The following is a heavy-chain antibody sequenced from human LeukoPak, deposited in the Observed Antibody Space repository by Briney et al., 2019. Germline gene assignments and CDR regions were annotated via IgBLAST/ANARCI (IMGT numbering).Heavy chain of an antibody. D-gene: IGHD3-22*01. CDR2: INNSGYT. CDR1: GGSISSYS. J-gene: IGHJ1*01. CDR3: ARGRSSYYDSGGYYYLVY. V-gene: IGHV4-59*01. Sequence: SETLSLTCTVSGGSISSYSWNWIRQPPGKGLEWIGNINNSGYTNNNPSLKSRVTISVDTFKNQFSLKLSSVTAADTAVYYRARGRSSYYDSGGYYYLVYWGQGTLVTVSS.